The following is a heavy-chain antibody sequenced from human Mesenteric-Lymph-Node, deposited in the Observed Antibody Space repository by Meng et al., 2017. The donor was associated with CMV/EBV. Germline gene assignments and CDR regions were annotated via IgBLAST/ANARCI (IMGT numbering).Heavy chain of an antibody. D-gene: IGHD6-13*01. CDR1: GASITTSNDY. V-gene: IGHV4-39*07. CDR3: ASSAGRLYYYYGMDV. J-gene: IGHJ6*02. Sequence: SETLSLTCSVSGASITTSNDYWGWIRQPPGKGLEWVATIYYTGSTNYNPSLKSRVTISVDTSKNQFSLKLSSVTAADTAVYYCASSAGRLYYYYGMDVWGQGTTVTVSS. CDR2: IYYTGST.